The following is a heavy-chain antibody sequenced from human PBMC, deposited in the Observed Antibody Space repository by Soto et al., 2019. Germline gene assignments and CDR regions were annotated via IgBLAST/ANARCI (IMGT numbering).Heavy chain of an antibody. Sequence: QVQLVQSGAEVKKPGSSVKVSCKASGGTFSSYTISWVRQAPGQGLEWMGRIIPILGIANYAQKFQGRVTITADKPTSTAYMELSSLRTEDTAVYYCARDSGYSGGWPDQPGGGGEYFQHWGQGTLVTVSS. J-gene: IGHJ1*01. D-gene: IGHD6-19*01. CDR3: ARDSGYSGGWPDQPGGGGEYFQH. CDR1: GGTFSSYT. V-gene: IGHV1-69*02. CDR2: IIPILGIA.